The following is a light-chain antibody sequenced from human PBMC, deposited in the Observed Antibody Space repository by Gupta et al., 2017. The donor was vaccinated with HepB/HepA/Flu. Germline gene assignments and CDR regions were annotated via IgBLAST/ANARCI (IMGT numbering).Light chain of an antibody. J-gene: IGLJ1*01. CDR3: QTYDSTLSIYV. CDR2: DKN. CDR1: SSNLAADYA. Sequence: SVLTQPPSVSPAPGQRVTIPSPGSSSNLAADYATHCYQQIPATAPRLLIYDKNQRPAGVPDRCSGSKSGTSASLASARLRGEEEGDYYCQTYDSTLSIYVVGTGTKVTVL. V-gene: IGLV1-40*01.